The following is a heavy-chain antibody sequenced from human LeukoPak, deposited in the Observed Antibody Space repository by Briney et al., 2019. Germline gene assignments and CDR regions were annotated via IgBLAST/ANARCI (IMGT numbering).Heavy chain of an antibody. D-gene: IGHD3-22*01. CDR3: ASDYYDSSGSPDY. Sequence: GGSLRLSCAASGFTFSSYSMNWVRQAPGKGLEWVSSISSSSSYIYYADSVKGRFTISRDNAKNSLYLQMNSLRAEDTAVYYCASDYYDSSGSPDYWGQGTLVTVSS. V-gene: IGHV3-21*01. J-gene: IGHJ4*02. CDR1: GFTFSSYS. CDR2: ISSSSSYI.